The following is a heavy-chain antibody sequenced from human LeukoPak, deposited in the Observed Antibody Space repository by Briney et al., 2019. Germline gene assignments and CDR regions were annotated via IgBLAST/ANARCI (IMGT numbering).Heavy chain of an antibody. D-gene: IGHD6-13*01. J-gene: IGHJ4*02. CDR3: ARGWVETSSWEEYFDY. V-gene: IGHV1-69*13. CDR2: IIPIFGTA. CDR1: GGTFSSYA. Sequence: SVRVSCKASGGTFSSYAISWVRQAPGQGLEWMGRIIPIFGTANYAQKFQGRVTITADESTSTAYMELSSLRSEDTAVYYCARGWVETSSWEEYFDYWGQGTLVTVSS.